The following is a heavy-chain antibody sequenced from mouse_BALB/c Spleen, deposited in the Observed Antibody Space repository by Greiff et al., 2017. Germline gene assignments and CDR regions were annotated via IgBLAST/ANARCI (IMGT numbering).Heavy chain of an antibody. V-gene: IGHV1S132*01. CDR3: TRGYQGLYYYAMDY. CDR2: IFPGTGTT. J-gene: IGHJ4*01. D-gene: IGHD6-1*01. Sequence: ESGAELVKPGASVKLSCKTSGYTFTSYWIQWVKQRPGQGLGWIGEIFPGTGTTNYNEKFKGKATLTIDKSSSTAYMELRSLTSEDSAVYYCTRGYQGLYYYAMDYWGQGTSVTVSS. CDR1: GYTFTSYW.